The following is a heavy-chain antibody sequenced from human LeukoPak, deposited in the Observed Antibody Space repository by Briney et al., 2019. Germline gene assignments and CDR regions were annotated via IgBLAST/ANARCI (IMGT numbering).Heavy chain of an antibody. CDR3: ARTPGTTYYYGMDV. CDR2: ISSSGTTI. D-gene: IGHD1-1*01. V-gene: IGHV3-48*03. CDR1: GFTFSSYA. J-gene: IGHJ6*02. Sequence: GGSLRLSCAASGFTFSSYAMSWVRQAPGKGLEWVSYISSSGTTIYYADSVKGRFTISRDNAKNSLYLQMNSLRAEDTAFYYCARTPGTTYYYGMDVWGQGTTVSVSS.